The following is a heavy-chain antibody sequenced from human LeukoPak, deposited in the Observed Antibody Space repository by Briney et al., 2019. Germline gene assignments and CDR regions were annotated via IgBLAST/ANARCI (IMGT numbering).Heavy chain of an antibody. D-gene: IGHD2-15*01. CDR2: IKKDGTYR. V-gene: IGHV3-74*01. CDR1: GFTFSGNW. Sequence: PGGSLRLSCVVSGFTFSGNWMHWVRQGPGKGLMCVARIKKDGTYRDYADSVKGRFTISRDNSKNTLYLQMNSPRAEDTAVYYCAKDRRYCSGGSCYPRNWFDPWGQGTLVTVSS. J-gene: IGHJ5*02. CDR3: AKDRRYCSGGSCYPRNWFDP.